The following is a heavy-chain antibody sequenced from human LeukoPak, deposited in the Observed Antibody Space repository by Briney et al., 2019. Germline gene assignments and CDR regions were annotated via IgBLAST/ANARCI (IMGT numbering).Heavy chain of an antibody. D-gene: IGHD3-22*01. CDR3: ARDPYYYDSSGYS. CDR2: INPNSGGT. CDR1: GFTFSSYA. J-gene: IGHJ5*02. Sequence: GRSLRLSCAASGFTFSSYAMHWVRQAPGQGLEWMGWINPNSGGTNYAQKFQGRVTMTRDTSISTAYMELSRLRSDDTAVYYCARDPYYYDSSGYSWGQGTLVTVSS. V-gene: IGHV1-2*02.